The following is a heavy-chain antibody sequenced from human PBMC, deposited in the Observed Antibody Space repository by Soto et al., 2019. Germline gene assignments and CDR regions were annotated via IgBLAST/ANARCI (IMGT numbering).Heavy chain of an antibody. CDR3: AHSYGSGGWNWFDP. J-gene: IGHJ5*02. V-gene: IGHV2-5*02. CDR2: IYWDDDK. D-gene: IGHD3-10*01. CDR1: GFSLSTSGVG. Sequence: QNTLKESGPTLGKPTQTLTLTCTFSGFSLSTSGVGVGCIRQPPGKALEWLALIYWDDDKRYSPSLKSRLTNNKDTPKNQGVLTKTNMDPVDTATYCCAHSYGSGGWNWFDPWGQGTLVTVSS.